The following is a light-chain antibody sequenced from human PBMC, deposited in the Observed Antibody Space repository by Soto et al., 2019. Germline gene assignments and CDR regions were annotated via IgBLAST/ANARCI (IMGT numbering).Light chain of an antibody. CDR2: WAS. V-gene: IGKV4-1*01. J-gene: IGKJ1*01. Sequence: DLAMNQSPDSLAVSLGERATINCRSSQSVLYSFNNKNYLGWYQQKPGQAPKLLIYWASTRESGVPDRFSGSGSGTDFTLTICSLQAEDVAVYYCQHYYSDPPWTFGQGTKVEIK. CDR1: QSVLYSFNNKNY. CDR3: QHYYSDPPWT.